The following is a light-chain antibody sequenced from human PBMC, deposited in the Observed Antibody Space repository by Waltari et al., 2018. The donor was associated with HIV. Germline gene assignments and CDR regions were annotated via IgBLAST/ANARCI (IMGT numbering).Light chain of an antibody. Sequence: SSELTQPHSVSVSPGQTASIPCSADKLGDKYACWYQQKPGQSPVLVIYQDSKRPSGIPERFSGSNSGNTATLTISGTQAMDEADYYCQAWDSSTVVFGGGTKLTVL. CDR1: KLGDKY. CDR2: QDS. V-gene: IGLV3-1*01. CDR3: QAWDSSTVV. J-gene: IGLJ2*01.